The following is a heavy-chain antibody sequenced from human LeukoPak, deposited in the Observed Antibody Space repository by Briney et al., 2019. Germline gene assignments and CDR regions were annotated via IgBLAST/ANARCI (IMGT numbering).Heavy chain of an antibody. CDR2: ISSSSSYI. CDR3: ASNSIRPSSSWYGSSGYFDL. D-gene: IGHD6-13*01. J-gene: IGHJ2*01. V-gene: IGHV3-21*01. CDR1: GFTFSSYE. Sequence: PGGSLRLSCAASGFTFSSYEMNWVRQAPGKGLEWVSSISSSSSYIYYADSVKGRFTISRDNAKNSLYLQMNSLRAEDTAVYYCASNSIRPSSSWYGSSGYFDLWGRGTLVTVSS.